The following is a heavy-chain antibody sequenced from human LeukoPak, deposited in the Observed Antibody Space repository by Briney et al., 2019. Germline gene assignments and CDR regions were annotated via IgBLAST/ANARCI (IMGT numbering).Heavy chain of an antibody. CDR2: INPNSGGT. D-gene: IGHD2-15*01. CDR1: GGTFSSYA. CDR3: ARSGIGYCSGGSCHIDY. V-gene: IGHV1-2*02. J-gene: IGHJ4*02. Sequence: ASVKVSCKASGGTFSSYAISWVRQAPGQGLEWMGWINPNSGGTNYAQKFQGGVTMTRDTSISTAYMELSRLRSDDTAVYYCARSGIGYCSGGSCHIDYWGQGTLVTVSS.